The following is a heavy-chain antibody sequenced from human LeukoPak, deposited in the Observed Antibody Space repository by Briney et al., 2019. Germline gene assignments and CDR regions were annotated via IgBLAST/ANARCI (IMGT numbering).Heavy chain of an antibody. Sequence: GGSLRLSCAASGFTFSSYAMSWVRQAPGKGLEWVSAISGSGGSTYYADSVKGRFTISRDNSKNTLYLQMNSLRAEDTAVYYCANGDSSGYYRAEYFQHWGQGTLVTVSS. CDR1: GFTFSSYA. CDR2: ISGSGGST. V-gene: IGHV3-23*01. CDR3: ANGDSSGYYRAEYFQH. J-gene: IGHJ1*01. D-gene: IGHD3-22*01.